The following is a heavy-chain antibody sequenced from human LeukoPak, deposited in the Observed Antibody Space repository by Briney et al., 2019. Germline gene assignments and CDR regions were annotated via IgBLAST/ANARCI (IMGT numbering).Heavy chain of an antibody. CDR3: ASYGGRNSSSWYAPFDY. V-gene: IGHV1-2*02. D-gene: IGHD6-13*01. J-gene: IGHJ4*02. CDR1: GYTFTGYY. Sequence: GASVKVSCKASGYTFTGYYMHWVRQAPGQGLEWMGWINPNSGGTNYAQKFQGRVTMTRDTSISTAYMELSRLRSDDTAVYYCASYGGRNSSSWYAPFDYWGQGTLVTVSS. CDR2: INPNSGGT.